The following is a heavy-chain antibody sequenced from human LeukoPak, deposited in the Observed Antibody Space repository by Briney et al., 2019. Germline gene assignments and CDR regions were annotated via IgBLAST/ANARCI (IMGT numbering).Heavy chain of an antibody. CDR1: GDSINAYY. CDR3: ARHVGGYNGETFVGDWYFDL. D-gene: IGHD5-18*01. V-gene: IGHV4-59*08. Sequence: PSQTLSLTCTVTGDSINAYYWSWVRQPPGMGLEWIGYFYSTGSSNYNPSLKSRVTMSKDTSKNQFSLKLTSVSAAGTAIYYCARHVGGYNGETFVGDWYFDLWGRGTLVAVSS. J-gene: IGHJ2*01. CDR2: FYSTGSS.